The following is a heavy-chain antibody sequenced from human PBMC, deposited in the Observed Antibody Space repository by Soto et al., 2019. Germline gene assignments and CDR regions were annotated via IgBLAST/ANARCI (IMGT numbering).Heavy chain of an antibody. D-gene: IGHD4-17*01. J-gene: IGHJ6*02. CDR1: GFTFSSYA. Sequence: GSLRLSCAASGFTFSSYAMSWVRQAPGKGLEWVSAIGGSGGSTYYADSVKGRFTISRDNSKNTLYLQMNSLRAEDTAVYYGANADHGDSAPWVYYYYGMDIWGQGTTVTVSS. CDR2: IGGSGGST. CDR3: ANADHGDSAPWVYYYYGMDI. V-gene: IGHV3-23*01.